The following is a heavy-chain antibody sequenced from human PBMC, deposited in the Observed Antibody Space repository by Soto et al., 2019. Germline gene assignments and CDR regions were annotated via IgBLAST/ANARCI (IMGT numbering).Heavy chain of an antibody. CDR2: ISAYNGNT. Sequence: ASVKVSCKASGYTFTSYGISWVRQAPGQGLEWMGWISAYNGNTNYAQKLQGRVTMTTDTSTSTAYMELRSLRSDDTAVYYCARDGLGDERFGELLGGDYWGQGTLVTVSS. J-gene: IGHJ4*02. CDR3: ARDGLGDERFGELLGGDY. V-gene: IGHV1-18*01. CDR1: GYTFTSYG. D-gene: IGHD3-10*01.